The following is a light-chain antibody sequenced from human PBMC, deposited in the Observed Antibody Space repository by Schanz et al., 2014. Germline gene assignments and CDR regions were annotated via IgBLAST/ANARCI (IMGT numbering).Light chain of an antibody. J-gene: IGLJ2*01. CDR1: SSNIGAGYD. Sequence: QSVLTQPPSVSGAPGQRVTISCTGSSSNIGAGYDVYWYQQLPGTAPKLLIYGNKNRPSGVPARFSGSKSGTSGSLAITGLQAEDEADYHCSAYIGRNSLVFGGGTKLTVL. CDR3: SAYIGRNSLV. CDR2: GNK. V-gene: IGLV1-40*01.